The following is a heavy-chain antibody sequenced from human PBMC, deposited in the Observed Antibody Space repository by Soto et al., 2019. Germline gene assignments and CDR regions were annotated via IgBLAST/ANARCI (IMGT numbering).Heavy chain of an antibody. CDR1: GFTFSSYG. D-gene: IGHD2-15*01. Sequence: GGSLRLSCAASGFTFSSYGMHWVRQAPGKGLEWVAVISYDGSNKYYADSVKGRFTISRDNSKNTLYLQMNSLRAEDTAVYYCAKEGCSGGSCYSGYCYYGMDVLGQGTTVTVSS. CDR3: AKEGCSGGSCYSGYCYYGMDV. CDR2: ISYDGSNK. J-gene: IGHJ6*02. V-gene: IGHV3-30*18.